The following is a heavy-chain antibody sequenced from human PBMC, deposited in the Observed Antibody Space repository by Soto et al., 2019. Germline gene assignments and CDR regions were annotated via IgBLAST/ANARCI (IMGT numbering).Heavy chain of an antibody. CDR1: GFSLSTSGVT. CDR2: IYWDDEK. CDR3: APSLIGQVIYWGFHS. J-gene: IGHJ1*01. Sequence: QITLKESGPTLVKPTQTLTLTCTFSGFSLSTSGVTVGWIRQPPGKALEWLGHIYWDDEKRYSPSLMSRLTITKDTSTDQVVLTLSPMAPVDTAIYYCAPSLIGQVIYWGFHSWGQGTLVTVSS. V-gene: IGHV2-5*02. D-gene: IGHD2-21*01.